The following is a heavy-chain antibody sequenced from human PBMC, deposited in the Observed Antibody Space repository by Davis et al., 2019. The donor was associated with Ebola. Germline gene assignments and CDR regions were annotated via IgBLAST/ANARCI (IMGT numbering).Heavy chain of an antibody. Sequence: ASVKVSCKVSGYTLTELSMHWVRQAPGNGLEWTGGFDPEYGEPIYAQKFQGRVTMTEDTSTDTAYMELSSLRSEDTAVYYCARGDGGHSLSEGDYWGQGTLVTVSS. J-gene: IGHJ4*02. CDR1: GYTLTELS. CDR3: ARGDGGHSLSEGDY. V-gene: IGHV1-24*01. D-gene: IGHD3-16*01. CDR2: FDPEYGEP.